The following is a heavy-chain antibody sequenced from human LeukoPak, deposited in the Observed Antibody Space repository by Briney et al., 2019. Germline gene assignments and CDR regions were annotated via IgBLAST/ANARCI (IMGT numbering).Heavy chain of an antibody. CDR1: GFIFSNYG. J-gene: IGHJ4*02. CDR3: VRVNDYGDRNLYYFDC. Sequence: PGGSLRLSCSASGFIFSNYGMYWVRQAPGKGLEFVSAISSDGDNTFYADSVKGRFTISRDNSKNTLYLQTSSLRGEDTAAYYCVRVNDYGDRNLYYFDCWGQGTLVTVSS. D-gene: IGHD4-17*01. V-gene: IGHV3-64D*06. CDR2: ISSDGDNT.